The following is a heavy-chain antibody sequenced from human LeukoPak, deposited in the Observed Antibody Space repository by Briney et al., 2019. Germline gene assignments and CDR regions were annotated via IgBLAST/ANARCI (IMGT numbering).Heavy chain of an antibody. V-gene: IGHV3-33*06. CDR3: AKDKQGDYFDY. D-gene: IGHD6-13*01. CDR1: GFTFSSYG. CDR2: IWYDGSNK. Sequence: GESLKISCAASGFTFSSYGMHWVRQAPGKGLEWVAVIWYDGSNKYYADSVKGRFTISRDNSKNTLYLQMNSLRAEDTAVYYCAKDKQGDYFDYWGQGTLVTVSS. J-gene: IGHJ4*02.